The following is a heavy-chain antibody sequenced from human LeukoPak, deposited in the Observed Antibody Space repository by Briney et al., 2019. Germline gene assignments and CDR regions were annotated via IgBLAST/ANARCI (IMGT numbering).Heavy chain of an antibody. J-gene: IGHJ4*02. CDR2: ISYDGSNK. V-gene: IGHV3-30*18. CDR1: GFTFSSYG. Sequence: GGSLRLSCAASGFTFSSYGMHWVRQAPGKGLEWVAVISYDGSNKYYADSVKGRFTISRDNSKNTLYLQMNSLRAEDTAVYYCAKSSSWYGVDYWGQGTPVTVSS. CDR3: AKSSSWYGVDY. D-gene: IGHD6-13*01.